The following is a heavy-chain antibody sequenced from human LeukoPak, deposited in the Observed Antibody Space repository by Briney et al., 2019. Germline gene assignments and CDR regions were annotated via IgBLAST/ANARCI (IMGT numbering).Heavy chain of an antibody. J-gene: IGHJ6*03. Sequence: GGSLRLSCAASGFAFNTYSMNWVRQAPGKGLEWVSSISSTSTYAYYADSVRGRFTISRDNDKNSLYLQTSSLRAEDTAVYYCAKGGAATMRDGYNYYYYYMEVWGRGTTVTVSS. CDR3: AKGGAATMRDGYNYYYYYMEV. CDR2: ISSTSTYA. D-gene: IGHD5-24*01. V-gene: IGHV3-21*01. CDR1: GFAFNTYS.